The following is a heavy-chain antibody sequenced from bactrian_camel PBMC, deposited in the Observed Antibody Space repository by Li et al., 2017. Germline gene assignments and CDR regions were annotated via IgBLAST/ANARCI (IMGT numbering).Heavy chain of an antibody. Sequence: SGGGSVQAGGSLRLSCVASGYSIRDDCMGWYRQAPGKECELVATITDDGEKHEPVYMEGRFTISRDNSRNTLYLQMNSLKPKDTAVYYCAADGIGGVDYGGVLGAQCADSGYWGQGTQVTVS. CDR3: AADGIGGVDYGGVLGAQCADSGY. J-gene: IGHJ4*01. CDR1: GYSIRDDC. CDR2: ITDDGEK. D-gene: IGHD5*01. V-gene: IGHV3S53*01.